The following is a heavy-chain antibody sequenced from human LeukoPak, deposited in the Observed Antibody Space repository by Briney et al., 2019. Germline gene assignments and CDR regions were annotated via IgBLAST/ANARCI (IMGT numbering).Heavy chain of an antibody. CDR2: MNPNSGNT. CDR3: ARSGVVVPAATSFDP. Sequence: ASVKVSCKASGYTFTSYDINWVRQATGQGLEWMGWMNPNSGNTGYAQKFQGRVTMTRNTPISTAYMELSSLRSEDTAVYYCARSGVVVPAATSFDPWGQGTLVTVSS. CDR1: GYTFTSYD. D-gene: IGHD2-2*01. V-gene: IGHV1-8*01. J-gene: IGHJ5*02.